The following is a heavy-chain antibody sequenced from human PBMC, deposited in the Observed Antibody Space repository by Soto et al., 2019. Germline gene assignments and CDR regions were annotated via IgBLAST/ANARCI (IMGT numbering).Heavy chain of an antibody. CDR2: SSASGRSR. V-gene: IGHV3-23*01. D-gene: IGHD6-19*01. CDR1: GIDFSNYA. CDR3: AKDGNWLDVYFDV. Sequence: GGSLRLSCVASGIDFSNYAMSWVRQAPGKGLEWVSISSASGRSRYHAASVKGRFTISRDNSKNTLYLHMTNLRAEDTAVYYCAKDGNWLDVYFDVWGQGTPVTVSS. J-gene: IGHJ4*02.